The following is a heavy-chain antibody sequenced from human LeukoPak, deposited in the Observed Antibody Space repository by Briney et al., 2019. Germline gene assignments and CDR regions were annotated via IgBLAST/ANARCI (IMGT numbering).Heavy chain of an antibody. D-gene: IGHD5-18*01. V-gene: IGHV3-23*01. CDR1: GFTFSSYA. Sequence: PGGSLRLSCAASGFTFSSYAMSWVRQAPGKGLEWVSAISGSGGSTYYADSVKGRFTISRDNSKNTLYLQMNSLRAEDTAVYYCARGRGYSYGYPYYYMDVWGKGTTVTISS. CDR2: ISGSGGST. J-gene: IGHJ6*03. CDR3: ARGRGYSYGYPYYYMDV.